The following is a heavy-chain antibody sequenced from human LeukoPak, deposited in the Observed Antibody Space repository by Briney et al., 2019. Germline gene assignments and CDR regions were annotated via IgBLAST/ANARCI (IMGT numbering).Heavy chain of an antibody. J-gene: IGHJ1*01. CDR1: GFTFSSYA. D-gene: IGHD6-13*01. CDR2: ISYDGSTK. CDR3: ARAAAQYFQH. V-gene: IGHV3-30-3*01. Sequence: PGGSLRLSCAASGFTFSSYAMHWVRQAPGKGLEWVAVISYDGSTKYYADSVKGRFTISRDNSRNTLYLQMNSLRAEDTAVYYCARAAAQYFQHWGQGTHVTVSS.